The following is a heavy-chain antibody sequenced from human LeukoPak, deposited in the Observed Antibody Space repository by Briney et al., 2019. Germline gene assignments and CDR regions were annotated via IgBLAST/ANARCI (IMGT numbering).Heavy chain of an antibody. J-gene: IGHJ4*02. Sequence: ASVKVSCKASGYTFTSYGISWVRQAPGQRLEWMGWINAGNGNTKYSQKFQGRVTITRDTSASTAYMELSSLRSEDTAVYYCARYDQYSSGCLDYWGQGTLVTVSS. CDR3: ARYDQYSSGCLDY. CDR2: INAGNGNT. V-gene: IGHV1-3*01. CDR1: GYTFTSYG. D-gene: IGHD6-19*01.